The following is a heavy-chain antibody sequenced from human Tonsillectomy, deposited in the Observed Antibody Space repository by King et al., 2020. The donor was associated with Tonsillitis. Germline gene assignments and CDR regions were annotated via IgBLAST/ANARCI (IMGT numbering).Heavy chain of an antibody. J-gene: IGHJ6*02. Sequence: QLVQSGGGLVKPGGSLRLSCAASGFTFSSYSMNWVRQAPGKGLEWVSSISSSSSYIYYADSVKGRFTISRANAKNSQYLQMNSLRAEDTAVYYCASFYYDSSGYYYYYGMDVWGQGTTVTVSS. CDR3: ASFYYDSSGYYYYYGMDV. CDR1: GFTFSSYS. V-gene: IGHV3-21*01. CDR2: ISSSSSYI. D-gene: IGHD3-22*01.